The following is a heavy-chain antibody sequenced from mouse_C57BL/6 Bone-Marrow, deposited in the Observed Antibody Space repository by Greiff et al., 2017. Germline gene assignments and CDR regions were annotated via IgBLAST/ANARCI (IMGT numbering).Heavy chain of an antibody. CDR1: GFTFSSYG. CDR3: ARRYYYGCSYGDWYVDV. Sequence: EVQLVESGGDLVKPGGSLKLSCAASGFTFSSYGMSWVRQTPDKRLEWVATISSGGSYTYYPDSVKGRFTISRDNAKNTLYLQMSSLKSEDTAMYYWARRYYYGCSYGDWYVDVWGTGTTVTVSS. J-gene: IGHJ1*03. CDR2: ISSGGSYT. V-gene: IGHV5-6*01. D-gene: IGHD1-1*01.